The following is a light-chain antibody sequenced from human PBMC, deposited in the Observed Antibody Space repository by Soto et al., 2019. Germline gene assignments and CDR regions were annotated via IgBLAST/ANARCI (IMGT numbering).Light chain of an antibody. CDR3: QYSHNTPIT. Sequence: IRITRSPTSLSSSLLDIVTITCRASQSINNYLNWYQQKPGKAPNLLIYAASRLQSGVPSRFSGSGSGTDFTLTISSLQPEDFATYYCQYSHNTPITFGQGTRLEI. CDR2: AAS. J-gene: IGKJ5*01. V-gene: IGKV1-39*01. CDR1: QSINNY.